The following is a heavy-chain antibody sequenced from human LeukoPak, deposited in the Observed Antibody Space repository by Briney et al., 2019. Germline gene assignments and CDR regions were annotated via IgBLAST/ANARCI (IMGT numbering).Heavy chain of an antibody. CDR3: ARFQGIAVADPYNWFDP. V-gene: IGHV4-34*01. J-gene: IGHJ5*02. Sequence: KASETLSLTCAVYGGSFSGYYWSWLRQPPGKGLEWVGEINHSGSTNYNPSLKSRVTISVDTSKNQFSLKLSSVTAADTAVYYCARFQGIAVADPYNWFDPWGQGTLVTVSS. CDR2: INHSGST. D-gene: IGHD6-19*01. CDR1: GGSFSGYY.